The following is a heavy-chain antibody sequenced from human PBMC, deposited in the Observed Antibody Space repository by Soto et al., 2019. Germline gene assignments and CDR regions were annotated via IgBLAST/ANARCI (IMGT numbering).Heavy chain of an antibody. D-gene: IGHD1-26*01. CDR2: ISGSGGST. J-gene: IGHJ6*03. V-gene: IGHV3-23*01. CDR1: GFTFSSYA. CDR3: AKAESGRYDYYMDV. Sequence: EVQLLESGGGLVQPGGSLRLSCAASGFTFSSYAMSWVRQAPGKGLERVSAISGSGGSTYYADSVKGRFTISRDNSKNTLYLQMNSLRAEDTAVYYCAKAESGRYDYYMDVWGKGTTVTVSS.